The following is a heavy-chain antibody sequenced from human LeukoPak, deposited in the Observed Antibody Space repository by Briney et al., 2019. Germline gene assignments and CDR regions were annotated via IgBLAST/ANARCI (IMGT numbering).Heavy chain of an antibody. J-gene: IGHJ4*02. CDR3: ARDQT. CDR2: IKEDGSQK. Sequence: GGSLRLSCVGALGSHWMGWVRQAPGKGLEWVANIKEDGSQKYYMDSVKGRFTISRDNAKSSLFLQMNNLRVEDTAVYYCARDQTWGQGTLVTVSS. V-gene: IGHV3-7*01. CDR1: LGSHW.